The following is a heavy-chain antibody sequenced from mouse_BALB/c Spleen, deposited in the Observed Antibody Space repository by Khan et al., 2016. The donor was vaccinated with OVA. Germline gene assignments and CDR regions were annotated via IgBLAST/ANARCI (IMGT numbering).Heavy chain of an antibody. J-gene: IGHJ3*01. CDR3: ARKDYYDYDPFPY. CDR2: ISSSGNT. D-gene: IGHD2-4*01. CDR1: GYSITSEFA. V-gene: IGHV3-2*02. Sequence: EVQLQESGPGLVKPSQSLSLTCTVTGYSITSEFAWHWIRQFPGTKLEWMGYISSSGNTSYNPSLKSLISLTRDTSRNQFFLQLNSVTTEDTATNYGARKDYYDYDPFPYWGQGTLVTVSA.